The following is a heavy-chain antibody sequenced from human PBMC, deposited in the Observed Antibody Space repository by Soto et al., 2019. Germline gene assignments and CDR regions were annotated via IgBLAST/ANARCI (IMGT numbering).Heavy chain of an antibody. CDR2: IWYDGSNK. D-gene: IGHD3-22*01. V-gene: IGHV3-33*01. J-gene: IGHJ4*02. CDR1: GFTFSSYG. CDR3: ARELGDDSSGYYYLFDY. Sequence: GGSLRLSCAASGFTFSSYGMHWVRQDPGTGLEWVAVIWYDGSNKYYADSVKCRFTISRDNSKNTLYLQRNSLRAEDTAVYYCARELGDDSSGYYYLFDYWGQGTLVTVSS.